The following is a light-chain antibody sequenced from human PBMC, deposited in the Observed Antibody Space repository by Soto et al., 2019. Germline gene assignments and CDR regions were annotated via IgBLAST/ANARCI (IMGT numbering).Light chain of an antibody. CDR1: HDINNY. Sequence: DIQMTQSPSSLSASVGDRVTIICQASHDINNYLNWYQQKPGKAPKLLIYDSSNLEIGVPSRFSGSGYGTRFSFTISSLQPEDIATYYCQQFANLPFTVGQGTRLEIK. V-gene: IGKV1-33*01. J-gene: IGKJ5*01. CDR3: QQFANLPFT. CDR2: DSS.